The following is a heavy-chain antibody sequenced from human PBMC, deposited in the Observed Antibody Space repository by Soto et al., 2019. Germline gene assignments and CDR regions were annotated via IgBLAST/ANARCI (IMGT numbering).Heavy chain of an antibody. D-gene: IGHD6-13*01. J-gene: IGHJ5*02. V-gene: IGHV4-4*02. CDR2: IYHSGST. CDR3: ARSGHSSSWYPLDP. CDR1: SGSISSSNW. Sequence: SETLSLTCAVSSGSISSSNWWSWVRQPPGKGLEWIGEIYHSGSTNYNPSLKSRVTISVDKSKNQFSLKLSSVTAADTAVYYCARSGHSSSWYPLDPWGQGTLVTVSS.